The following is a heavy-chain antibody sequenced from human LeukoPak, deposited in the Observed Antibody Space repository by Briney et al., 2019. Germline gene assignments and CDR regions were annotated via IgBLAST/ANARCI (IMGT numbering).Heavy chain of an antibody. J-gene: IGHJ4*02. CDR3: AKGNDILTGYYYFDY. CDR2: ISGSGGST. V-gene: IGHV3-23*01. CDR1: GFTFSSYA. Sequence: PSGGSLRLSCAASGFTFSSYAMSWVRQAPGKGLEWVSAISGSGGSTYYADSVKGRFTISRDNSKNTLYLQMNSLRAEDTAVYYCAKGNDILTGYYYFDYWGQGTLVTVSS. D-gene: IGHD3-9*01.